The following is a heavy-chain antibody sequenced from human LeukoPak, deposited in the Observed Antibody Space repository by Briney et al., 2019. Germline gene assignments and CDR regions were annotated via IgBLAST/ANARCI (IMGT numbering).Heavy chain of an antibody. CDR3: VRDGDDLNFDY. Sequence: GGSLRLSCAASVFTFRSYWMHWVRQAPGKGLEWVSRVIRDGSFTNYADSVKGRFTISRDNAKNTLYLQMSSLRAEDPAGYFCVRDGDDLNFDYWGQGSLVTVSS. J-gene: IGHJ4*02. CDR2: VIRDGSFT. D-gene: IGHD7-27*01. V-gene: IGHV3-74*01. CDR1: VFTFRSYW.